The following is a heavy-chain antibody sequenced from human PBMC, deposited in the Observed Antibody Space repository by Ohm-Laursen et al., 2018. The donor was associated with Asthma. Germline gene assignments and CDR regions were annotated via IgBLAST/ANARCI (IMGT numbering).Heavy chain of an antibody. CDR3: TTVPIVFWMEPSVYFDY. V-gene: IGHV3-15*01. CDR1: GFTFSNAW. J-gene: IGHJ4*02. Sequence: SLRLSCSAIGFTFSNAWMSWVRQAPGKGLEWVGRIKSKTDGGTTDYAAPVKGRFTISRDDSKNTLYLQMNSLKTEDTAVYYCTTVPIVFWMEPSVYFDYWGQGTLVTVSS. CDR2: IKSKTDGGTT. D-gene: IGHD1-14*01.